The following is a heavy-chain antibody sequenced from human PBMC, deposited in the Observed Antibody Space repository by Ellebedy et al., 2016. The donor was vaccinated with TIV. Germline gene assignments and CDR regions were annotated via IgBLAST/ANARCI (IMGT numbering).Heavy chain of an antibody. V-gene: IGHV3-23*01. D-gene: IGHD4-11*01. CDR2: ISARDDRI. CDR1: GFTFSLYA. J-gene: IGHJ6*03. CDR3: AKVAGIRNDYPTDMDV. Sequence: GGSLRLXXAASGFTFSLYAMTWVRQAPGKGLEWVSSISARDDRIYYAHSVMGRFTISRDNSENTLFLQMNGLSAEDTAVYYCAKVAGIRNDYPTDMDVWGKGTTVTVSS.